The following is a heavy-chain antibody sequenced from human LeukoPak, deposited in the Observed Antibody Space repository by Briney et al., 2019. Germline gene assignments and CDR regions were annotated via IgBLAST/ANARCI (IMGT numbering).Heavy chain of an antibody. D-gene: IGHD3-16*01. J-gene: IGHJ4*02. CDR1: GYTFTSYY. CDR3: ARSGVHYDYVFPQGD. V-gene: IGHV1-46*01. Sequence: ASVKVSCKASGYTFTSYYMHWVRQAPGQGLEWMGIINPSGGSTSYAQKFQGRVTMTRDTSTSTVYMELSSLRSEDTAVYYRARSGVHYDYVFPQGDRGQGTLVTVSS. CDR2: INPSGGST.